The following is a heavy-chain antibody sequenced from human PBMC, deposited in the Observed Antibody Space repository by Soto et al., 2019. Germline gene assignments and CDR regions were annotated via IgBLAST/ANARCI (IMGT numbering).Heavy chain of an antibody. Sequence: ASVNVSRTPSGYTFTSYGIICVRQAPGPGLEWMGWISAYNGNTNYAQKLQGRVTMTTDTSTSTAYMELRSLRSDDTAVYYCAVISGYSGYDSSPYYFDEWGQGTLVTVSS. J-gene: IGHJ4*02. CDR2: ISAYNGNT. D-gene: IGHD5-12*01. CDR3: AVISGYSGYDSSPYYFDE. V-gene: IGHV1-18*01. CDR1: GYTFTSYG.